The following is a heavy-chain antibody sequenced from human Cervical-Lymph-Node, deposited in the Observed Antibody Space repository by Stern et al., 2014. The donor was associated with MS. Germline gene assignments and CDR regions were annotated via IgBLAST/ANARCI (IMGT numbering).Heavy chain of an antibody. J-gene: IGHJ4*02. V-gene: IGHV1-3*01. CDR1: GDSFTTYA. D-gene: IGHD6-19*01. CDR2: ISAGGDT. Sequence: QVQLVQSGAEVKKPGASVKVSCKTSGDSFTTYAMHWVRQAPGQRLEWLGWISAGGDTKYSQKFQGRVTITRDASASTAYMEVSGLKSEDTAIYYCASAGGWYEPDYWGQGTLVTVAS. CDR3: ASAGGWYEPDY.